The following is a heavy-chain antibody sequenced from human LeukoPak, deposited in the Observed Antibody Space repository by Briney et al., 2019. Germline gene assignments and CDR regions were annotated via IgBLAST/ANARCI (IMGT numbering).Heavy chain of an antibody. D-gene: IGHD3-3*01. CDR3: ARLYYDFWSGYYTGYYFDY. Sequence: PSETLSLTCTVPGGSISSYYWSWIRQPAGKGLEWIGRIYTSGSTNYNPSLKSRVTMSVDTSKNQFSLKLSSVTAADTAVYYCARLYYDFWSGYYTGYYFDYWGQGTLVTVSS. V-gene: IGHV4-4*07. CDR2: IYTSGST. J-gene: IGHJ4*02. CDR1: GGSISSYY.